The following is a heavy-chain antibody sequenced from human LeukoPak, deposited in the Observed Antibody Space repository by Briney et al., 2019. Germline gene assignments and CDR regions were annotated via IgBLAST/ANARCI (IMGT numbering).Heavy chain of an antibody. CDR3: ARTSRWCSGWFLGVNAFDI. CDR2: ISSSGSTI. Sequence: QPGGSLRLSCAAAGFTFSSYNMNWVSQAPGKGLEWVSYISSSGSTIYYADSVKGRFTISRDNAKNSLYLQLNSVRPEDTAVYYCARTSRWCSGWFLGVNAFDIWGQGTMVTVSS. D-gene: IGHD6-19*01. CDR1: GFTFSSYN. V-gene: IGHV3-48*01. J-gene: IGHJ3*02.